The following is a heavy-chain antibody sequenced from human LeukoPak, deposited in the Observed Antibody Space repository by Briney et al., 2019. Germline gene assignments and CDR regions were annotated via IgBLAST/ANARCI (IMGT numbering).Heavy chain of an antibody. CDR2: ISSSSSYI. V-gene: IGHV3-21*01. CDR3: ASSLVWVPAADDY. Sequence: GGSLRLSCAASGFTFSSYAMHWVRQAPGKGLEWVSSISSSSSYIYYADSVKGRFTISRDNAKNSLYLQMNSLRAEDTAVYYCASSLVWVPAADDYWGQGTLVTVSS. D-gene: IGHD2-2*01. J-gene: IGHJ4*02. CDR1: GFTFSSYA.